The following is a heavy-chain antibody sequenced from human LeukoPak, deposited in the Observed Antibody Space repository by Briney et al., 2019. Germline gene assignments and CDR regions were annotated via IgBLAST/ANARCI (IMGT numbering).Heavy chain of an antibody. CDR3: VREPQTYYSGSGRNYYYGMDV. Sequence: PGGSLRLSCAASGFTFTTYDMHWVRQVTGGGLEWVSTINSAGYTYYPDSVEGRFTISRENAKNSLYLQMNSLRAGDTAVYYCVREPQTYYSGSGRNYYYGMDVWGRGTTVTVSS. V-gene: IGHV3-13*04. CDR2: INSAGYT. CDR1: GFTFTTYD. J-gene: IGHJ6*02. D-gene: IGHD3-10*01.